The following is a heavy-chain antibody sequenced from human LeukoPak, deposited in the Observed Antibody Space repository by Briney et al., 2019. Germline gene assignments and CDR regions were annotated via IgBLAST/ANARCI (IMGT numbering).Heavy chain of an antibody. CDR1: GFTFSSYW. CDR3: ARVGGRYSPLGY. V-gene: IGHV3-7*01. Sequence: PGGSLRLSCAASGFTFSSYWMCWVRQAPGKGLEWVANIKQDGSEKYYVDSVKGRFTISRDNAKNSLYLQMISLRAEDTAVYYCARVGGRYSPLGYWGQGTLVTVSS. J-gene: IGHJ4*02. CDR2: IKQDGSEK. D-gene: IGHD3-16*02.